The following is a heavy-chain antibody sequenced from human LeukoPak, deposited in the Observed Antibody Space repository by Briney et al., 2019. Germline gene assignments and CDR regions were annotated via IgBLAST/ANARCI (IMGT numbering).Heavy chain of an antibody. CDR1: GYIFTTYY. CDR2: INPSGGST. Sequence: ASVKVSCKASGYIFTTYYIHWVRQAPGQGLEWMGMINPSGGSTSYAQKFQDRVTMTRDTSTSTVYMDLSGLTSEDTAVYYCARNVGSGFDYWGQGTLATVSS. V-gene: IGHV1-46*01. D-gene: IGHD1-26*01. J-gene: IGHJ4*02. CDR3: ARNVGSGFDY.